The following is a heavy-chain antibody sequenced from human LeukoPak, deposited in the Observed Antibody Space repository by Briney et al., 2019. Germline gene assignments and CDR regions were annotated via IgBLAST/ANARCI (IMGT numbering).Heavy chain of an antibody. D-gene: IGHD3-3*01. CDR1: GFTVSSNY. Sequence: GGSLRLSCAASGFTVSSNYVSWVRQAPGKGLEWVSVIYSGGSTYYADSVRGRFTISRDNSKNTLYLQMNSLRAEDTAVYYCASTTIFGPYFDYWGQGTLVTVSS. V-gene: IGHV3-53*01. CDR2: IYSGGST. CDR3: ASTTIFGPYFDY. J-gene: IGHJ4*02.